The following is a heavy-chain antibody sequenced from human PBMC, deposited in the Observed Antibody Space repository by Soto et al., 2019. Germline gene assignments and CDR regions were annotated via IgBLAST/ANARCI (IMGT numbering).Heavy chain of an antibody. V-gene: IGHV4-30-4*01. CDR1: GGSISSGFFF. D-gene: IGHD1-26*01. CDR3: ARAGHVGAARSCGHTF. J-gene: IGHJ4*02. CDR2: TFHTGAT. Sequence: QVQLQESGPGLVKPSQTLSLTCTVSGGSISSGFFFWSWLRQPPGKGLEWIGNTFHTGATHFNACLERRLAMSVDTSEDQFSMRLASVTAADTAVYYCARAGHVGAARSCGHTFWGQGAPVTVSS.